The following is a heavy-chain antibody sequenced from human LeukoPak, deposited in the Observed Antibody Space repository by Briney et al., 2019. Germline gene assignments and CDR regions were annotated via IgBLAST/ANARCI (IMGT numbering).Heavy chain of an antibody. CDR2: ITTSDGNT. J-gene: IGHJ4*02. Sequence: PGGSLRLSCAASGFTFSSYTMSWVRQAPGKGLEWVSTITTSDGNTYYADSVKGRFTVSRDNSKNTLYLQMNSLRAEDTAVYYCARGPYGDYIDAFDYWGQGTLVTVSS. CDR3: ARGPYGDYIDAFDY. CDR1: GFTFSSYT. V-gene: IGHV3-23*01. D-gene: IGHD4-17*01.